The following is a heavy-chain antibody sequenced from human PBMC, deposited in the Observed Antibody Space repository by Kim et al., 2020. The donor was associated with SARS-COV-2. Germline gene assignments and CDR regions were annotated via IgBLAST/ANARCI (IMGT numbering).Heavy chain of an antibody. Sequence: GGSLRLSCAASGFTFSSYAMSWVRQAPGKGLEWVSAISGSGGSTYYADSVKGRFTISRDNSKNTLYLQMNSLRAEDTAVYYCAKDMKFWQQPKADWFDPWAQGTLVPVSS. CDR3: AKDMKFWQQPKADWFDP. J-gene: IGHJ5*02. V-gene: IGHV3-23*01. D-gene: IGHD3-16*01. CDR2: ISGSGGST. CDR1: GFTFSSYA.